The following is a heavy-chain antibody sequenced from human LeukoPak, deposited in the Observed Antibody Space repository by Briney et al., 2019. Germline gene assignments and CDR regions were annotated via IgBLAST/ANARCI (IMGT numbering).Heavy chain of an antibody. CDR1: GFTFRNYA. CDR3: AREEYGAHYFDY. D-gene: IGHD4-17*01. J-gene: IGHJ4*02. V-gene: IGHV3-30-3*01. CDR2: ISYDGSNK. Sequence: GGSLRLSCAASGFTFRNYAMHWVRQAPGKGLEWVAVISYDGSNKYYADSVKGRFTISRDNSKSTLYLQMNSLRAEDTAMYYCAREEYGAHYFDYWGQGTLVTVSS.